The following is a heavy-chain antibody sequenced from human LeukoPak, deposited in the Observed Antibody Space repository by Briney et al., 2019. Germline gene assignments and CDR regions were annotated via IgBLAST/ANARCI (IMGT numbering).Heavy chain of an antibody. CDR1: GYTFTGYY. CDR3: ARDPGEYCSGGSCPGEYYFDY. J-gene: IGHJ4*02. D-gene: IGHD2-15*01. Sequence: ASVKVSCKASGYTFTGYYMHWVRQAPGQGLEWMGRIIPILGIANYAQKFQGRVTITADKSTSTAYMELSSLRSEDTAVYYCARDPGEYCSGGSCPGEYYFDYWGQGTLVTVSS. CDR2: IIPILGIA. V-gene: IGHV1-69*04.